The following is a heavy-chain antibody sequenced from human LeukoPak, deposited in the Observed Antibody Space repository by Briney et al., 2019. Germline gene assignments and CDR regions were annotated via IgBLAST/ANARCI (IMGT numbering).Heavy chain of an antibody. CDR2: MNPNSGYT. V-gene: IGHV1-8*01. CDR1: GYSFTSYD. D-gene: IGHD2-21*01. Sequence: VASVKVSCKASGYSFTSYDINWVRQATGQGLKWMGWMNPNSGYTGYAQRFQGRITMTRNTSISTVYMELSSLRFEDTAIYYCARMTYGGSGPNPNWFDPWGQGTLVTVSS. CDR3: ARMTYGGSGPNPNWFDP. J-gene: IGHJ5*02.